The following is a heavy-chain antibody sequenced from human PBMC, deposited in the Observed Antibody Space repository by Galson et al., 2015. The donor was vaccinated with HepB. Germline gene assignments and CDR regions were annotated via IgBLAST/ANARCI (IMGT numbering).Heavy chain of an antibody. CDR2: KKQDGSEK. CDR1: GFTFGDYA. J-gene: IGHJ3*02. V-gene: IGHV3-7*03. D-gene: IGHD4-11*01. Sequence: SLRLSCAASGFTFGDYAMSWFRQAPGKGLEWVATKKQDGSEKYSVDFVKGRFTISRDNAKRSLFLQMNSLRAEDTAVYYCARYSLDYSFDIWGQGTMVTVSS. CDR3: ARYSLDYSFDI.